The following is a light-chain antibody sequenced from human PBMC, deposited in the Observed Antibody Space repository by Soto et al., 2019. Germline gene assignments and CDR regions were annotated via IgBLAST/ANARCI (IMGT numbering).Light chain of an antibody. CDR1: QGISSL. J-gene: IGKJ5*01. V-gene: IGKV3-15*01. CDR3: QQYYDWPIT. CDR2: AAS. Sequence: EIVLTQSPATLSVSPGERAYLYCRASQGISSLLAWYQQKTGQAPRLLIYAASTRDAGIPARFSGSGSGTDFTLTISRLQSEDFSIYYCQQYYDWPITFGQGTRLEIK.